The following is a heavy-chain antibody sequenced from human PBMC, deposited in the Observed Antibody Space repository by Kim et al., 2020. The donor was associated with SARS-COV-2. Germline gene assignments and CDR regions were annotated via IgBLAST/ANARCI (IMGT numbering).Heavy chain of an antibody. CDR3: ARDFGRGYDFWSGYDADDFDI. CDR1: GFTFSSYS. Sequence: GGSLRLSCVASGFTFSSYSMNWVRQAPGKGLEWVSSISSSSSYIYYADSVKGRFTISRDNAKNSLYLQMNSLRAEDTAVYYCARDFGRGYDFWSGYDADDFDIWGQGTMVTVSS. D-gene: IGHD3-3*01. J-gene: IGHJ3*02. V-gene: IGHV3-21*01. CDR2: ISSSSSYI.